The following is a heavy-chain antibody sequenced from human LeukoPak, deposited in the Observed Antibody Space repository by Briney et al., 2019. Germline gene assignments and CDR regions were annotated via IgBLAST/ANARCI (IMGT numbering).Heavy chain of an antibody. V-gene: IGHV4-59*11. CDR1: GGSISGHY. CDR3: ATFGVDYDMDV. D-gene: IGHD3-16*01. CDR2: IHYSGRP. Sequence: PSETLSLTCTVSGGSISGHYWTWIRQPPGKGLEWIGQIHYSGRPDYNPSLKSRVTISVDTSKNQLSLKVTSVTGADTAVYYCATFGVDYDMDVWGQGTTVTVSS. J-gene: IGHJ6*02.